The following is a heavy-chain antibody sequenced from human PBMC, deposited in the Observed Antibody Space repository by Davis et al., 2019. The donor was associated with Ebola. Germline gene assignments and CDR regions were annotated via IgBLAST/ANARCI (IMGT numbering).Heavy chain of an antibody. J-gene: IGHJ6*02. CDR2: IYHSGST. CDR1: GGSISSYY. Sequence: SETLSLTCAVSGGSISSYYWSWIRQPPGKGLEWIGYIYHSGSTNYNPSLKSRVTISVDTSKNQFSLKLSSVTAADTAVYYCARDYYYYGMDVWGQGTTVTVSS. CDR3: ARDYYYYGMDV. V-gene: IGHV4-59*12.